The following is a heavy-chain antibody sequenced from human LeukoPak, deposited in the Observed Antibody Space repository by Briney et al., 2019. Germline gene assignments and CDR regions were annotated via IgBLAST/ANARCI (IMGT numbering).Heavy chain of an antibody. D-gene: IGHD5-18*01. Sequence: KPGRSLRLPCTASGFTFGDYAMSWFRQAPGKGLEWVGFIRSKAYGGTTEYAASVKGRFTISRDDSKSIAYLQMNSLKTEDTAVYYCTRNLDTAMADYWGQGTLVTVSS. CDR3: TRNLDTAMADY. CDR2: IRSKAYGGTT. V-gene: IGHV3-49*05. CDR1: GFTFGDYA. J-gene: IGHJ4*02.